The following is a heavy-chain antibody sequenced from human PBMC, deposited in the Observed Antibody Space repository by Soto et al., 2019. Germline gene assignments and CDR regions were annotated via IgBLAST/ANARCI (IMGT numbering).Heavy chain of an antibody. CDR3: ARDLDGLHDDTSGPFPRPG. J-gene: IGHJ1*01. Sequence: SETLSLTCIVSGDSVSSFGSYWTWIRQRPGKGLEWIGYIYYSELTDYNPSLKSRATMSIDTAGNQFSLKVSSVTVADTAVYYCARDLDGLHDDTSGPFPRPGWGQGTLVTVSS. CDR2: IYYSELT. D-gene: IGHD3-22*01. V-gene: IGHV4-30-4*08. CDR1: GDSVSSFGSY.